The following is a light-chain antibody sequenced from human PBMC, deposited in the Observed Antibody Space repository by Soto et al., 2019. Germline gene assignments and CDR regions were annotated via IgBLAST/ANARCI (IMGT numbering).Light chain of an antibody. V-gene: IGKV3-20*01. Sequence: ELTQSPGTLSLSQWEIATLSCRASQTVRNNYLAWYHQKPVQAPRLLIYDASSRATGIPDRFSGGGSWTDFTLTISRLEPEDVAVYYCQQFSSYPLTIGGGTKVDIK. J-gene: IGKJ4*01. CDR3: QQFSSYPLT. CDR2: DAS. CDR1: QTVRNNY.